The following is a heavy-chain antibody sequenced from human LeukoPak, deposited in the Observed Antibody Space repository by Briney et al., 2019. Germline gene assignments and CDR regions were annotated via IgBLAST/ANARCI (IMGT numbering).Heavy chain of an antibody. CDR2: INHSGST. D-gene: IGHD3-3*01. CDR1: GGSISSSSYY. Sequence: PSETLSLTCTVSGGSISSSSYYWGWIRQPPGKGLEWIGEINHSGSTNYNPSLKSRVTISVDTSKNQFSLKLGSVTAADTAVYYCARGRTRGGIRFLEQLSSGRFNWFDPWGQGTLVTVSS. V-gene: IGHV4-39*07. CDR3: ARGRTRGGIRFLEQLSSGRFNWFDP. J-gene: IGHJ5*02.